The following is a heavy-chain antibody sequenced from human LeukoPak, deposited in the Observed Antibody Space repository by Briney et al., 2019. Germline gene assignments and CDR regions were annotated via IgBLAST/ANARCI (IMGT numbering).Heavy chain of an antibody. J-gene: IGHJ4*02. CDR1: GYTFTSYG. CDR3: ARAYYDSSGYDC. CDR2: ISAYNGNT. D-gene: IGHD3-22*01. Sequence: ASVKVSCKASGYTFTSYGISWVRQPPGPGLEWMGWISAYNGNTNYAQKPQGKVTMTTDTSTSTAYMELRSLRSDDTAVYYCARAYYDSSGYDCWGQGTLVTVSS. V-gene: IGHV1-18*01.